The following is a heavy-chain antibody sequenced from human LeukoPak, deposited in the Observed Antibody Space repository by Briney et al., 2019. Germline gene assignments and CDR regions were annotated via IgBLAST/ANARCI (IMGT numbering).Heavy chain of an antibody. CDR2: ITPVINSA. Sequence: SVKVSCKTSGGTFRSHIFSWVRQAPGQGLEWMGRITPVINSAKYAQKFRDRLTIIADTSTGTAYMELSSLTPDDTALYYCTRVNLRGSQYNWFDPWGQGTLVIVSS. CDR1: GGTFRSHI. D-gene: IGHD3-16*01. J-gene: IGHJ5*02. CDR3: TRVNLRGSQYNWFDP. V-gene: IGHV1-69*08.